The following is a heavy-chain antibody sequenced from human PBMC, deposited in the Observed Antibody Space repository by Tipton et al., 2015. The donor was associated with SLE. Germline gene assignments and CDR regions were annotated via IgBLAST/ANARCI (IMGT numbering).Heavy chain of an antibody. V-gene: IGHV4-59*12. CDR2: IYSSGST. J-gene: IGHJ4*02. Sequence: TLSLTCTVSGGSIHSYHWAWIRQPPGKGLEWIGYIYSSGSTNYNPSLKSRVTISVDTSKNQFSLKLNSVTAADTAVYYCARGVLGGSYPYWGQGTLVTVSS. CDR1: GGSIHSYH. CDR3: ARGVLGGSYPY. D-gene: IGHD1-26*01.